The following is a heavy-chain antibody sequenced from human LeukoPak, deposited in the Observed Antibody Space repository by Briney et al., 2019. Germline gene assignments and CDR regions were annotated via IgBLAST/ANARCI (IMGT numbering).Heavy chain of an antibody. J-gene: IGHJ4*02. CDR1: GFTVSTTY. CDR2: IYNGDNT. Sequence: GGSLRLSCTASGFTVSTTYMSWVRQAPGKGLEWVSVIYNGDNTNYADSVKGGFTISRDNSKNTLSLQMNSLRAEDTAVYYCARATRWLSFDYWGQGTLVTVSS. CDR3: ARATRWLSFDY. V-gene: IGHV3-66*01. D-gene: IGHD5-24*01.